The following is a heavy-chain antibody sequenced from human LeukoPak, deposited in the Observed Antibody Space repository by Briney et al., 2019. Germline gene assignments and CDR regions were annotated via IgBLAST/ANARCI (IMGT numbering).Heavy chain of an antibody. CDR2: INSDGSNT. Sequence: GGSLRLSCAASGFTFSIYWMHWVRQAPGKGLVWVSRINSDGSNTKYADSVKGRFTISRDNAKNTVYLQMNCLRAEDTAVYYCARRVAGFMADWGQGTLVTVSS. J-gene: IGHJ4*02. CDR3: ARRVAGFMAD. D-gene: IGHD6-19*01. V-gene: IGHV3-74*03. CDR1: GFTFSIYW.